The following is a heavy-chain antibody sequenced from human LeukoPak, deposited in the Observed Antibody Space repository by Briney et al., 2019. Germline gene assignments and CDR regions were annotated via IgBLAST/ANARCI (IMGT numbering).Heavy chain of an antibody. D-gene: IGHD6-13*01. CDR1: GFTFSSYA. J-gene: IGHJ1*01. V-gene: IGHV3-64D*06. CDR3: VKSSSSWSQFEYFQH. Sequence: QPGRSLRLSCAASGFTFSSYAMHWVRQAPGKGLEYVSAISSNGGSTYYADSVKGRFTISRDNSKNTLYLQMSSLRAEDTAVYYCVKSSSSWSQFEYFQHWGQGTLVTVSS. CDR2: ISSNGGST.